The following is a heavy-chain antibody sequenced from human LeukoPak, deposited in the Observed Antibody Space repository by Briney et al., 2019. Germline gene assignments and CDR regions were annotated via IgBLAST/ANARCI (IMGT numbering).Heavy chain of an antibody. J-gene: IGHJ6*02. CDR2: ISYDGSNK. Sequence: GGSLRLSCAASGFIFSSYAMHWVRRAPGKGLEWVAVISYDGSNKFSADSVRGRFTISRDNSRNTVYLQMNNLRTEDTAVYYCARVDTSGWLIYGMDVWGQGTTVTVSS. CDR1: GFIFSSYA. CDR3: ARVDTSGWLIYGMDV. V-gene: IGHV3-30-3*01. D-gene: IGHD6-19*01.